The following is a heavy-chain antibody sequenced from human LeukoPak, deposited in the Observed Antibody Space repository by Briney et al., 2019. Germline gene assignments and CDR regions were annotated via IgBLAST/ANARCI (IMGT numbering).Heavy chain of an antibody. Sequence: GGSLRLSCAASGFTLNNFAMAWVRQAPGKGLEWVSTINTGGDTFYTDSVKGRFTISRDNSKNTLNLQMNSLRVEDSAVFYCAKGVPDRGSTNWGQGTLVTVSS. D-gene: IGHD2-15*01. CDR2: INTGGDT. CDR3: AKGVPDRGSTN. V-gene: IGHV3-23*01. CDR1: GFTLNNFA. J-gene: IGHJ4*02.